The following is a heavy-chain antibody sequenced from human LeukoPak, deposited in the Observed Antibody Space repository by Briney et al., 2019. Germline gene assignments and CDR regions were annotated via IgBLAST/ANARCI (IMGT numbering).Heavy chain of an antibody. D-gene: IGHD4-17*01. CDR1: GGSINDYY. V-gene: IGHV4-59*01. J-gene: IGHJ5*02. Sequence: SETLSPTCTVSGGSINDYYWTWIRQAPGKGLEWLGYISNSGTTDYNPSLKSRVTMPVDTSKNEFSLKVTSVTAADTAMYYCARVVRGAVTSNCFDHWGQGTLVTVSS. CDR2: ISNSGTT. CDR3: ARVVRGAVTSNCFDH.